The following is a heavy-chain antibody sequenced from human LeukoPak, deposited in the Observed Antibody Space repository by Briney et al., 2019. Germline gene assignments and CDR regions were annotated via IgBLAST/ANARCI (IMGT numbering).Heavy chain of an antibody. V-gene: IGHV3-23*01. CDR3: AKDLNSLSDY. CDR1: GFTFSSYA. J-gene: IGHJ4*02. CDR2: ISGSGGST. D-gene: IGHD6-6*01. Sequence: GGSLRLSCAASGFTFSSYAMSWVRQAPGKGLECVSTISGSGGSTYYADSVKGRFTISRDNSKNTLYLQMYSLRAEDTAVYYCAKDLNSLSDYWGQGTLVTVSS.